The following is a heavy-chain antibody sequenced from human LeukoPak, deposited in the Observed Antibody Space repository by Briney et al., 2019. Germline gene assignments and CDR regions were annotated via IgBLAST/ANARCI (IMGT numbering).Heavy chain of an antibody. CDR3: ARLPRRIAARQRPRGAFDI. CDR1: GGSFSGSY. D-gene: IGHD6-6*01. J-gene: IGHJ3*02. CDR2: VIHGVRT. Sequence: SETLSLTCSVYGGSFSGSYCCCVRQAPGKGLEWIGEVIHGVRTTYDPSLESRVTISEETSENQFSLKLSSVTAADTAVYYCARLPRRIAARQRPRGAFDIWGQGTMVTVSS. V-gene: IGHV4-34*12.